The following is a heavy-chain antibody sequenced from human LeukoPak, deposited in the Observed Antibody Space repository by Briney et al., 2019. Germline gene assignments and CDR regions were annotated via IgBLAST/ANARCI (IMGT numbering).Heavy chain of an antibody. CDR3: ARQNRGGSHTTGYYFDY. J-gene: IGHJ4*02. V-gene: IGHV5-51*01. D-gene: IGHD1-26*01. CDR2: VYAGDSDT. Sequence: GESLKISCTSSPYSFTSHWIGWVRQRPGKGLEWVGLVYAGDSDTIYSPSFQGQVTMSADKSTSTVYLQWSGLKASDSATYFCARQNRGGSHTTGYYFDYWGLGTLVTVSS. CDR1: PYSFTSHW.